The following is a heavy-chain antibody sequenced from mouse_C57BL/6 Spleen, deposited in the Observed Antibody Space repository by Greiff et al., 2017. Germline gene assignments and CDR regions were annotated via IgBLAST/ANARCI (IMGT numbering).Heavy chain of an antibody. CDR3: ERGDNYGYAMDY. CDR1: GSTFTSYW. Sequence: QVQLHQPGTELVKPGASVTLSCKASGSTFTSYWMHWVKQRPGQGLEWIGNINPSNGGTNYNEKFKSKATLTVAKSSSTAYMQLSSLTSEDSAVYYCERGDNYGYAMDYWGQGTSVTVSS. V-gene: IGHV1-53*01. J-gene: IGHJ4*01. D-gene: IGHD1-1*01. CDR2: INPSNGGT.